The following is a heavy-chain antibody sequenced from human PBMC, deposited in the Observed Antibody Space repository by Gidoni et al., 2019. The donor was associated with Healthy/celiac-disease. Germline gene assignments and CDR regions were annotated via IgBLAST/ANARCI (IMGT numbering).Heavy chain of an antibody. J-gene: IGHJ4*02. CDR2: IYYSGST. CDR1: GGSLSSSSYY. D-gene: IGHD6-13*01. Sequence: LQESGPGLVKPSETLSLTCTVSGGSLSSSSYYWGWIRQPPGKGLEWVGSIYYSGSTYYNPSLKSRVTISVDTSKNQLSLKLSSVTAADTAVYYCARSRKTVRVAAAGTVDYWGQGTLVTVSS. CDR3: ARSRKTVRVAAAGTVDY. V-gene: IGHV4-39*01.